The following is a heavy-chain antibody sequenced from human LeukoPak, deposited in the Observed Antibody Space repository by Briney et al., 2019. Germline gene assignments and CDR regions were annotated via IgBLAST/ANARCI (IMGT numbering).Heavy chain of an antibody. CDR3: ARSPVGSSWYEDDY. J-gene: IGHJ4*02. V-gene: IGHV4-31*03. Sequence: SQTLSLTCTVSGGSISSGGYYWSWIRQHPGKGQEWIGYIYYSGSTYYNPSLKSRVTISVDTSKNQFSLKLSSVTAADTAVYYCARSPVGSSWYEDDYWGQGTLVTVSS. D-gene: IGHD6-13*01. CDR2: IYYSGST. CDR1: GGSISSGGYY.